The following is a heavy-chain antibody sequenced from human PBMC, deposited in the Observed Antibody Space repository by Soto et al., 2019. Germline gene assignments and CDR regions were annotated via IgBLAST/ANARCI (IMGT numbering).Heavy chain of an antibody. CDR2: IYYSGST. D-gene: IGHD3-22*01. CDR1: GGSIRSYY. V-gene: IGHV4-59*01. Sequence: SETLSLTCTVSGGSIRSYYWSWIRQPPGKGLEWIGYIYYSGSTSYNPSLKSRVTMSVDTSQNQFSLRLTSVTAADTAIYYCARNRYYDSTGYLDYWGQGTLVTVSS. J-gene: IGHJ4*02. CDR3: ARNRYYDSTGYLDY.